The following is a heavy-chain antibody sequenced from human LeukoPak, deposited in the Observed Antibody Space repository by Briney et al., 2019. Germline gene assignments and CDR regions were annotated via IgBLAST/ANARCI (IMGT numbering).Heavy chain of an antibody. J-gene: IGHJ4*02. CDR3: ARGPPNWGYDY. CDR1: GYTFTSYD. D-gene: IGHD7-27*01. V-gene: IGHV1-8*01. CDR2: MSPNSGDT. Sequence: ASVKVSCKASGYTFTSYDFNWVRQATGQRPERMGWMSPNSGDTGYAQKFQDRVTMTRNTSISTAYMELSSLRSDDTAVYYCARGPPNWGYDYWGPGTLVTVSS.